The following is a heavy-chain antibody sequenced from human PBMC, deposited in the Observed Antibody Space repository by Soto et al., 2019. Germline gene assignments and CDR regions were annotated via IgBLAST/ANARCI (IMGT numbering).Heavy chain of an antibody. CDR2: IYPGDSDT. D-gene: IGHD5-12*01. CDR3: ARQHSGYDYYYYGMDV. V-gene: IGHV5-51*01. CDR1: GYSFTSYW. Sequence: PGESLKISCKGSGYSFTSYWIGWVRQMPGKGLEWMGIIYPGDSDTRYSPSFQGQVTISADKSISTAYLQWSSLKASDTAMYYCARQHSGYDYYYYGMDVWGQGTTVTVSS. J-gene: IGHJ6*02.